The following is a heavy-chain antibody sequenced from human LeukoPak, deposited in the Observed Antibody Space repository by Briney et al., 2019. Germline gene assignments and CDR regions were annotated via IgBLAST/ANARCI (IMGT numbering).Heavy chain of an antibody. CDR1: GFTVSSNY. D-gene: IGHD3-3*01. CDR2: IYSGSKT. J-gene: IGHJ3*02. CDR3: ARARDTTYYDFWSGYPFDAFDI. V-gene: IGHV3-66*01. Sequence: PGGSLRLSCAASGFTVSSNYMNWVRQAPGKGLEWVSFIYSGSKTYYADSVKGRFTISRDNAKNTLYLQMNSLRAEDTAVYYCARARDTTYYDFWSGYPFDAFDIWGQGTMVTVSS.